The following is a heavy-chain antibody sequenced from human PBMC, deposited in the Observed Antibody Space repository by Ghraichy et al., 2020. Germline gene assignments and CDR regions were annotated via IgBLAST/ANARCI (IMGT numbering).Heavy chain of an antibody. CDR1: GGSISSYY. V-gene: IGHV4-4*07. CDR2: IYTSGST. D-gene: IGHD2-8*01. CDR3: AREYCTNGVCYPNWFDP. Sequence: SETLSLTCTVSGGSISSYYWSWIRQPAGKGLEWIGRIYTSGSTNYNPSLKSRVTMSVDTSKNQFSLKLSSVTAADTAVYYCAREYCTNGVCYPNWFDPWGQGTLVTVSS. J-gene: IGHJ5*02.